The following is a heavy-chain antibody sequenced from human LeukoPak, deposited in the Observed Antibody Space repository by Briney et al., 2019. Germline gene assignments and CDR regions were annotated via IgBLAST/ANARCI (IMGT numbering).Heavy chain of an antibody. CDR2: INSDGIST. CDR3: AKGGATVIDY. D-gene: IGHD4-17*01. CDR1: GFTLSSYA. J-gene: IGHJ4*02. Sequence: GGSLRLSCAASGFTLSSYAMSWVRQTPGKGLVWVSRINSDGISTSYADSVKGRFTISRDNAKNTLYLQMNSLRADDTAVYYCAKGGATVIDYWGQGTLVTVSS. V-gene: IGHV3-74*01.